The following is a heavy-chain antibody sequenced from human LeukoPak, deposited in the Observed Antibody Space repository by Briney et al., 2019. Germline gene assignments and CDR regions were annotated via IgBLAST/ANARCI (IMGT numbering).Heavy chain of an antibody. V-gene: IGHV4-39*02. CDR1: GGSISSSSYY. Sequence: SETLSLTCTVSGGSISSSSYYWGWIRQPPGKGLEWIGSIYYRGSTYYHTSFKSRLTVSVDTSNNHFSLKLSSVTAADTAVYYCARPRRDGYIDAFDIWGQGTMVTVSP. CDR2: IYYRGST. J-gene: IGHJ3*02. CDR3: ARPRRDGYIDAFDI. D-gene: IGHD5-24*01.